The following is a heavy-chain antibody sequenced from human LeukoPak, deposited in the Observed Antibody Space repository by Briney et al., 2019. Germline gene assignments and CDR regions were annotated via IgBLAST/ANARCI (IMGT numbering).Heavy chain of an antibody. CDR2: IIPIFGTP. D-gene: IGHD4-17*01. CDR3: ARIMVDDYGDNGLS. CDR1: GGTFSSYA. J-gene: IGHJ5*02. V-gene: IGHV1-69*05. Sequence: SVKVSCKASGGTFSSYAISWVRQAPGQWLEWMGGIIPIFGTPNYAQKFQGRVTITTDESTSTAYMGLSSLRSEDTAVYYCARIMVDDYGDNGLSWGQGTPVTVSS.